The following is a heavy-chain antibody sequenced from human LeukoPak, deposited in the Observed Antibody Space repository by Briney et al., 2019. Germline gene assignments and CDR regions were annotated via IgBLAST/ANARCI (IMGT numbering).Heavy chain of an antibody. Sequence: PGASVKVSCKTSGYTLTKYYMHWVRQAPGQGLEWMGLLNPSAGSTSYAQNFQGRLTMTRDTSTSTVYMELSCLGSEDTAVYYCARFSLPLQWLIYFDYWGQGTLVTVSS. J-gene: IGHJ4*02. V-gene: IGHV1-46*01. CDR2: LNPSAGST. CDR1: GYTLTKYY. CDR3: ARFSLPLQWLIYFDY. D-gene: IGHD6-19*01.